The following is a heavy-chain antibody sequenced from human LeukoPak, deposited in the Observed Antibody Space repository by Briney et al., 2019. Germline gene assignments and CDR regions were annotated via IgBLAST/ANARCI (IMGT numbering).Heavy chain of an antibody. CDR1: GYSFTSYR. CDR3: ARQRRAAAASTKSYYFDY. D-gene: IGHD6-13*01. J-gene: IGHJ4*02. CDR2: IYPGDSDT. V-gene: IGHV5-51*01. Sequence: VESLQIYCKGSGYSFTSYRIGWVRQMPGKGLEWMGIIYPGDSDTRYSPSFQGQVTISADKSISTAYLQWSSLKASDTAMYYCARQRRAAAASTKSYYFDYWGQGTLVTVSS.